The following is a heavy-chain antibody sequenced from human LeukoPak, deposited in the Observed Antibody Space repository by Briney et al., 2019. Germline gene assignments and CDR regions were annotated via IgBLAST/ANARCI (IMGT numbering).Heavy chain of an antibody. D-gene: IGHD3-22*01. CDR2: ISYDGSNK. CDR1: GFTFSSYA. V-gene: IGHV3-30*04. J-gene: IGHJ6*03. CDR3: ARDRITMIVVVIKGYYMDV. Sequence: GGSLRLSRAASGFTFSSYAMHWVRQAPGKGLEWVAVISYDGSNKYYADSVKGRFTISRDNSKNTLYLQMNSLRAEDTAVYYCARDRITMIVVVIKGYYMDVWGKGTTVTVSS.